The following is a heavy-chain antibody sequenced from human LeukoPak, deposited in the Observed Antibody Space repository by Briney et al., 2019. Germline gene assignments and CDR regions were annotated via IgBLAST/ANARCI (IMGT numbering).Heavy chain of an antibody. D-gene: IGHD2-15*01. CDR2: ISGSGAST. CDR1: GFTFSSYA. V-gene: IGHV3-23*01. J-gene: IGHJ4*02. Sequence: GGSLRLSCAASGFTFSSYAMNWVRQAPGKGLEWVSTISGSGASTYYADSVKGRFTISRDNPKNTLYLQMNSLRAEDTAVYYCAKRCSGGSCWGFDNWGQGTLVTVSS. CDR3: AKRCSGGSCWGFDN.